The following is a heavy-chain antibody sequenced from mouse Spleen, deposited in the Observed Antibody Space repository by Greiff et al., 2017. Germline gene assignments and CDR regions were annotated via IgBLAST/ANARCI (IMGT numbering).Heavy chain of an antibody. CDR2: IDPSDSYT. CDR3: ARYYYGNYLDY. J-gene: IGHJ2*01. D-gene: IGHD2-1*01. CDR1: GYTFTSYW. Sequence: VQLQQPGAELVRPGTSVKLSCKASGYTFTSYWMHWVKQRPGQGLEWIGVIDPSDSYTNYNQKFKGKATLTVDTSSSTAYMQLSSLTSEDSAVYYCARYYYGNYLDYWGQGTTLTVSS. V-gene: IGHV1-59*01.